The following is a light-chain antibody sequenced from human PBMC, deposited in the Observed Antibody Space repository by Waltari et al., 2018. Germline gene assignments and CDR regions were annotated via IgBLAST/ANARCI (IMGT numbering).Light chain of an antibody. CDR2: GAS. J-gene: IGKJ2*01. Sequence: EIVMTQSPATLSVSPGERATLSCRASQSVSSNLAWYQQKPGQAPRLLIYGASTRATVIPARFSGSWSGTEFTLTISSLQSEDFAVYYCQQYNNWLYTFGQGTKLEIK. CDR3: QQYNNWLYT. CDR1: QSVSSN. V-gene: IGKV3-15*01.